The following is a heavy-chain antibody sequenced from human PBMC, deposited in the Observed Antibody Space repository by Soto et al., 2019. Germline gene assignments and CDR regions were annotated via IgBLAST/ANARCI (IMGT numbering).Heavy chain of an antibody. CDR1: VGSMRIYY. D-gene: IGHD3-22*01. CDR3: ARSPDSSGYYPRWYYYGMDV. J-gene: IGHJ6*02. V-gene: IGHV4-59*01. Sequence: SETLSLTCTVSVGSMRIYYSSWIRRPPGKGLEWIGYIYYSGSTNYNPSLKSRVTISVDTSKNQFSLKLSSVTAADTAVYYCARSPDSSGYYPRWYYYGMDVWGQGTTVTVS. CDR2: IYYSGST.